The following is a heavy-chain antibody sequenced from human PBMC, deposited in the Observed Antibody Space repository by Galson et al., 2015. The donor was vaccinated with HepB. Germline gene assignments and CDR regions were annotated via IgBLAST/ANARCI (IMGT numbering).Heavy chain of an antibody. CDR2: IYYSGST. Sequence: SETLSLTCTVSGGSISSYYWSWIRQPPGKGLEWIGYIYYSGSTNYNPSLKSRVTISVDTSKNQFSLKLSSVTAADTAVYYCARIGWERPVGATTRIDLDYRGQGTLVTVSS. V-gene: IGHV4-59*12. CDR1: GGSISSYY. J-gene: IGHJ4*02. CDR3: ARIGWERPVGATTRIDLDY. D-gene: IGHD1-26*01.